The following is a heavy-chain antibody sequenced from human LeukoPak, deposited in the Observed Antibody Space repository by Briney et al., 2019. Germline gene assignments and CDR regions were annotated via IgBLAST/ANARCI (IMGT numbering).Heavy chain of an antibody. Sequence: GGSLRLSCAASGFSFSRYYMSWVRQTPGKALEWISYIPTSGISVQYADSVRGRFTASRDDAKNSLHLQMDSLRVEDTAVYYCTRAVGLVPGAHFDQWGQGALVIVSS. V-gene: IGHV3-11*01. D-gene: IGHD3-10*02. CDR2: IPTSGISV. CDR1: GFSFSRYY. J-gene: IGHJ4*02. CDR3: TRAVGLVPGAHFDQ.